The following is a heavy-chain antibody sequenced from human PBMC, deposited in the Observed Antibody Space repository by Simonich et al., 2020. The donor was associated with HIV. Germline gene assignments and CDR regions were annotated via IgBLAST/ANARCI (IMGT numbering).Heavy chain of an antibody. Sequence: QVQMVQSGAEVKKPGASVKVSCKASGFTFASFDITWVRQAPGQGLEWMDWINSYNGNTNEAQNLQGRVTMNTDTSTSTAYRERRSRISDDTAVYYCARGGKHNFWSGHDGFDIWGQGTMVTVSS. V-gene: IGHV1-18*01. CDR2: INSYNGNT. CDR1: GFTFASFD. CDR3: ARGGKHNFWSGHDGFDI. D-gene: IGHD3-3*01. J-gene: IGHJ3*02.